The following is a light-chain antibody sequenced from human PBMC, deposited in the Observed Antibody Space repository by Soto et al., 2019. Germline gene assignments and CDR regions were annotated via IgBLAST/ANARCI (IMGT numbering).Light chain of an antibody. Sequence: ELVMTQSPVTLSKSPGERATLSCRASQSVSTELAWYQQKPGQPPRLLIYSASTRATGVPARFTGSGSGSEFTLTISGLQSEDFAVYYCQQGHNLPLTFGQGTRLEI. J-gene: IGKJ2*01. CDR2: SAS. V-gene: IGKV3-15*01. CDR3: QQGHNLPLT. CDR1: QSVSTE.